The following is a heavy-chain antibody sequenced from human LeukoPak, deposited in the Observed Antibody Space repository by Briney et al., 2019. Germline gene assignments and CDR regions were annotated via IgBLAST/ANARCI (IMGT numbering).Heavy chain of an antibody. J-gene: IGHJ4*02. CDR2: IIGSGDST. CDR3: AKGFVTGTIGLDY. D-gene: IGHD6-19*01. V-gene: IGHV3-23*01. Sequence: GGSLRLSCSASGFTFSSYTMHWVRQAPGKGLEWVSLIIGSGDSTYYADSVKGRFTISRDNSKNTLCLQMNSLRAEDTAVYYCAKGFVTGTIGLDYWGQGTLVTVSS. CDR1: GFTFSSYT.